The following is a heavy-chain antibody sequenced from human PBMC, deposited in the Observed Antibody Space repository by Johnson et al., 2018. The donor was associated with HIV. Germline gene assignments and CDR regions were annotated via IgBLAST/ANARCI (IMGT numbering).Heavy chain of an antibody. V-gene: IGHV3-66*01. D-gene: IGHD6-13*01. CDR3: TTDWLYSSSGGGAFDI. Sequence: VQLVESGGGLVQPGGSLRLSCEASGFTVSNNYMSWVRQAPGKGLEWVSVIYSGGYTYSADSVKGRFTISRDDSKNTLYLQMNSLKTEDTAVYYCTTDWLYSSSGGGAFDIWGQGTKVTVSS. J-gene: IGHJ3*02. CDR2: IYSGGYT. CDR1: GFTVSNNY.